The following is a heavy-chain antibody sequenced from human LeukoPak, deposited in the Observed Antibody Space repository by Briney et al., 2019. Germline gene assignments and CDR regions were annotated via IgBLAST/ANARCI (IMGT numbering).Heavy chain of an antibody. CDR3: ARDGEFMSSGWYAWAFDI. CDR1: GYTFTSYG. D-gene: IGHD6-19*01. CDR2: ISAYNGKT. V-gene: IGHV1-18*01. Sequence: ASVKVSCKASGYTFTSYGISWVRQAPGQGLEWMGWISAYNGKTNYAQKLQVRLTMTTDTYTSTAYMELRSLRSDDTAVYYCARDGEFMSSGWYAWAFDIWGQGTMVTVSS. J-gene: IGHJ3*02.